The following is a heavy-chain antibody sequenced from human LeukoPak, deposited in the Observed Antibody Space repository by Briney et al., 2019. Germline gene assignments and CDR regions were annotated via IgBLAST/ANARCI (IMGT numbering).Heavy chain of an antibody. CDR3: ARPRDCSSTSCYLEAFDI. CDR1: GGTFSSYA. D-gene: IGHD2-2*01. V-gene: IGHV1-69*05. Sequence: SVKVSCKASGGTFSSYAISWVRQAPGQGLGWMGGIIPIFGTANYAQKFQGRVTITTDESTSTAYMELSSLRSEDTAVYYCARPRDCSSTSCYLEAFDIWGQGTMVTVSS. J-gene: IGHJ3*02. CDR2: IIPIFGTA.